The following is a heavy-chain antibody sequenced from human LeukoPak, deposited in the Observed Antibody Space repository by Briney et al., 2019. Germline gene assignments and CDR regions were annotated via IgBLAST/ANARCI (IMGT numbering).Heavy chain of an antibody. CDR2: IKSKADGGTI. V-gene: IGHV3-15*01. J-gene: IGHJ4*02. CDR3: ATDDRQWSH. Sequence: GGSLRLSCEVTGLTFTGAWFRWVRQAPGKGLEWVGRIKSKADGGTIEYAAPVKDRFTISRDDSKNTLYLQMNSLKTEDTAVYYCATDDRQWSHWGQGTLVTVSS. D-gene: IGHD2-15*01. CDR1: GLTFTGAW.